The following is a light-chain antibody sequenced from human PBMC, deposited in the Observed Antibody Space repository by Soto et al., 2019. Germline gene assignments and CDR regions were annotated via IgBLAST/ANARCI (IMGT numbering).Light chain of an antibody. CDR1: SYNIGDNP. V-gene: IGLV1-44*01. CDR3: AAWDDSLNAL. Sequence: SVLTKPPSASGTPGQRITISCSGSSYNIGDNPVNWYQQLPGAAPKLLIYINDQRPSGVPDRFSGSKSGTSASLAISGLQPEDEADYYCAAWDDSLNALFGTGTKLTVL. J-gene: IGLJ1*01. CDR2: IND.